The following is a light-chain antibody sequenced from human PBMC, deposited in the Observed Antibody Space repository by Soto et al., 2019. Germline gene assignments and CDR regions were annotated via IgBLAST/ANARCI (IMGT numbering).Light chain of an antibody. CDR3: QQHGSSPPIT. CDR2: GAS. CDR1: QSVSSSY. J-gene: IGKJ5*01. V-gene: IGKV3-20*01. Sequence: EIVLTQSPGTLSLSPGERATLSCSASQSVSSSYLAWYQQKPGQAPRLLIYGASSRATGIPDRFSGSGSGTDFTLTISRLEPEDFAVYYCQQHGSSPPITCGQGTRLEIK.